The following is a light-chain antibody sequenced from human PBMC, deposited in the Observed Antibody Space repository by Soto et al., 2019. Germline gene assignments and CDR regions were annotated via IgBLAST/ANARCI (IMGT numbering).Light chain of an antibody. V-gene: IGKV1-5*01. Sequence: DIQMTQSPSTLSASVGDRVTITCRASQTVGSWLAWYQQNPGLAPKRLISAASTLQSGVPSRFRGSGSGTEFSLTISGLQTEDIATYYCLQHHSYPWTFGQGTKVDIK. CDR1: QTVGSW. CDR2: AAS. CDR3: LQHHSYPWT. J-gene: IGKJ1*01.